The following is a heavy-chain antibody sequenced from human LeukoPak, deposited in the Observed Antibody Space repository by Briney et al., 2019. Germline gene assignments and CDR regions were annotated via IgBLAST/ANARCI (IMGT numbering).Heavy chain of an antibody. CDR2: ISYDGSNK. CDR1: GFTFSSYG. V-gene: IGHV3-30*18. D-gene: IGHD5-24*01. Sequence: PGGSLRLSCAASGFTFSSYGMRWVRQAPGKGLEWVAVISYDGSNKYYADSVKGRFTISRDNSKNTLYLQMNSLRAEDTAVYYCAKDPGDGYNLSYFDYWGQGTLVTVSS. J-gene: IGHJ4*02. CDR3: AKDPGDGYNLSYFDY.